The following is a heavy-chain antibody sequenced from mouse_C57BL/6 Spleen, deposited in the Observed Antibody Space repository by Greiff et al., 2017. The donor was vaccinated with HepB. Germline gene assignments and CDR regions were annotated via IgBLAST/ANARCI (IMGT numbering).Heavy chain of an antibody. J-gene: IGHJ4*01. CDR2: INPGSGGT. D-gene: IGHD1-1*01. CDR1: GYAFTNYL. Sequence: VQLQQSGAELVRPGTSVKVSCKASGYAFTNYLIEWVKQRPGQGLEWIGVINPGSGGTNYNEKFKGKATLTADKSSSTAYMQLSSLTSEDSAVYFCARPLRYYAMDYWGQRTSVTVSS. V-gene: IGHV1-54*01. CDR3: ARPLRYYAMDY.